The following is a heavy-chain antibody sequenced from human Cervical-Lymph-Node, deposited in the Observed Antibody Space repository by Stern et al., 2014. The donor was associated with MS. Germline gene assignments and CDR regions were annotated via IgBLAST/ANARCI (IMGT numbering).Heavy chain of an antibody. CDR1: GGSFSGYY. Sequence: QVQLQQWGAGLLKPSETLSLTCAVYGGSFSGYYWSWIRQPPGKGLEWIGEINHSGSTNYNPSLKSRVPISVDPSKNQFSLKLSSVTAADTAVYYCARGRRAFYSSSPYYNWFDPWGQGTLVTVSS. J-gene: IGHJ5*02. V-gene: IGHV4-34*01. CDR2: INHSGST. D-gene: IGHD6-13*01. CDR3: ARGRRAFYSSSPYYNWFDP.